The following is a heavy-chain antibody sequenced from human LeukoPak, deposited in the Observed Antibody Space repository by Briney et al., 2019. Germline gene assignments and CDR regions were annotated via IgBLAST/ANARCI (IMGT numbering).Heavy chain of an antibody. J-gene: IGHJ4*02. V-gene: IGHV3-23*01. CDR1: GFTFSSYA. CDR3: AKDPEPTTIGCSDY. CDR2: ISGSGGST. Sequence: PGGSLRLSCAASGFTFSSYAMSWVRQAPGKGLEWVSAISGSGGSTYYADSVKGRFTISRDNSKNTLYLQMNSLRAEDTAVYYCAKDPEPTTIGCSDYWGQGTLVTVSS. D-gene: IGHD5-12*01.